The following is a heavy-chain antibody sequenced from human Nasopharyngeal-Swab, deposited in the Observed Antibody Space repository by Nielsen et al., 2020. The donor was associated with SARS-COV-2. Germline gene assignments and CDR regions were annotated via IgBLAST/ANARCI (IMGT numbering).Heavy chain of an antibody. CDR1: GYTFTSYY. Sequence: ASVKVSCKASGYTFTSYYMHWVRQAPGQGLEWMGIINPSGGSTSYAQKFQGRVTITRDTSASTAYMELSSLRSEDTAVYYCARDRVERITIFGVVMRNDAFDIWGQGTMVTVSS. J-gene: IGHJ3*02. D-gene: IGHD3-3*01. CDR2: INPSGGST. CDR3: ARDRVERITIFGVVMRNDAFDI. V-gene: IGHV1-46*01.